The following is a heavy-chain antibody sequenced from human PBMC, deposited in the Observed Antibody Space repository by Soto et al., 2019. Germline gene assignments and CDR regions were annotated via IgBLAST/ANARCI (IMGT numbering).Heavy chain of an antibody. D-gene: IGHD2-15*01. Sequence: ASVKVSCKTSGDTFIGYYMHWVRQAPGQGLEWMGWINPNSGDTKYAQKFQGWVTMTRDTSVSTAYMELSRLKSDDTAVYYCAREGGYCSGGSCFDYWGQGTLVTSPQ. CDR3: AREGGYCSGGSCFDY. CDR2: INPNSGDT. J-gene: IGHJ4*02. V-gene: IGHV1-2*04. CDR1: GDTFIGYY.